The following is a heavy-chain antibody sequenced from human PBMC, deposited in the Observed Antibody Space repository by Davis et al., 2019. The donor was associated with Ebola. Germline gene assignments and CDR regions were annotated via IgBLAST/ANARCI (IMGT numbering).Heavy chain of an antibody. Sequence: GESLKISCAASGFTFSNFAMSWARQAPGKGLEWVSAISDNGGDIYYAGSVKGRFTISRDNSRNTLYLQMNNLRVEDTAVYYCAKDVQWVENYFDCWGQGTLVTVSS. CDR1: GFTFSNFA. D-gene: IGHD6-19*01. J-gene: IGHJ4*02. V-gene: IGHV3-23*01. CDR3: AKDVQWVENYFDC. CDR2: ISDNGGDI.